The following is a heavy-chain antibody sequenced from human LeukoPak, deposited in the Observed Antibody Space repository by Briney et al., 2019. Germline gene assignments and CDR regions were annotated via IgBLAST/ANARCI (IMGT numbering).Heavy chain of an antibody. J-gene: IGHJ4*02. Sequence: GGSLRLSCAASGFTFSSYWMSWVRQAPGKGLVWVANIKQDGSEKYYVDSVKGRFTISRDNAKNSLYLQMNSLRAEDTAVYYCARDLWFGDVDYWGQGTLVTVSS. CDR2: IKQDGSEK. CDR1: GFTFSSYW. V-gene: IGHV3-7*01. CDR3: ARDLWFGDVDY. D-gene: IGHD3-10*01.